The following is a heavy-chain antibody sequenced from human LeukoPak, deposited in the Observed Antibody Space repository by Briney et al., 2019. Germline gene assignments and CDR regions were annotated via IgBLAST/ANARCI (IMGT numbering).Heavy chain of an antibody. D-gene: IGHD1-26*01. V-gene: IGHV3-20*04. CDR2: INWNGGSA. Sequence: GGSLRLSCAASGFTFADYGMGWVRQGPGKGLEWVSGINWNGGSAGYADSVKGRFTISRDNSKNTLYLQMNSLRAEDTAVYYCAKLVGATTGDYWGQGTLVTVSS. CDR1: GFTFADYG. J-gene: IGHJ4*02. CDR3: AKLVGATTGDY.